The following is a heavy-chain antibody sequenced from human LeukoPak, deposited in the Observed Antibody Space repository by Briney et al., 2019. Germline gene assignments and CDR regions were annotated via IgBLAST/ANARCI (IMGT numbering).Heavy chain of an antibody. CDR3: ARTMWGFDY. CDR2: ISSSGSVI. V-gene: IGHV3-48*03. D-gene: IGHD7-27*01. CDR1: GFTFSSYE. Sequence: GGSLRLSCAASGFTFSSYEMNWVRQAPGKGLEWVSYISSSGSVIYYADSVKGRFTISRDNAKRSLFLQMNSLRVEDTAVYYCARTMWGFDYWGQGTLVTVSS. J-gene: IGHJ4*02.